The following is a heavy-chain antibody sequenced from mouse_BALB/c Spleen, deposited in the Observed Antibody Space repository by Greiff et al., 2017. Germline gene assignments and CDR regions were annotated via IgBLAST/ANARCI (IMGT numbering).Heavy chain of an antibody. J-gene: IGHJ4*01. V-gene: IGHV5-12-2*01. CDR1: GFTFSSYT. Sequence: DVMLVESGGGLVQPGGSLKLSCAASGFTFSSYTMSWVRQTPEKRLEWVAYISNGGGSTYYPDTVKGRFTISRDNAKNTLYLQMSSLKSEDTAMYYCARRGFMDYWGQGTSVTVSS. CDR2: ISNGGGST. CDR3: ARRGFMDY.